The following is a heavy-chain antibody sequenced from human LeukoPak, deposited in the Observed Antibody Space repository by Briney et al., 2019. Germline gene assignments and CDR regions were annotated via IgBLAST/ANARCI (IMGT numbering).Heavy chain of an antibody. CDR1: GGSFSGYY. CDR3: ARGPYLLYSSSWEFDY. CDR2: INHSGST. V-gene: IGHV4-34*01. D-gene: IGHD6-13*01. Sequence: SETLSLTCAVYGGSFSGYYWSWIRQPPGKGLEWIGEINHSGSTNYNPSLKSRVTISVDTSKNQFSPKLSSVTAADTAVYYCARGPYLLYSSSWEFDYWGQGTLVTVSS. J-gene: IGHJ4*02.